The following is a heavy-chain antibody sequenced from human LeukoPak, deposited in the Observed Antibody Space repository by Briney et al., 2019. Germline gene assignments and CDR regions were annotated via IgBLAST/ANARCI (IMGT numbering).Heavy chain of an antibody. CDR1: GYTFTSYD. Sequence: ASVKVSCKASGYTFTSYDINWVRQATGQGLEWMGWMNPNSGNTGCAQKFQGRVTMTRNTSIGTAYMELSSLRSEDTAVYYCARGDYDFWSGYYLKPLSYYYYYMDVWGKGTTVTVSS. CDR2: MNPNSGNT. CDR3: ARGDYDFWSGYYLKPLSYYYYYMDV. J-gene: IGHJ6*03. V-gene: IGHV1-8*01. D-gene: IGHD3-3*01.